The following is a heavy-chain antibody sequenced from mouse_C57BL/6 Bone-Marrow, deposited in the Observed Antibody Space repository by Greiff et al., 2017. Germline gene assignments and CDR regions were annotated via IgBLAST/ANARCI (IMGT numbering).Heavy chain of an antibody. CDR1: GYAFSSSW. V-gene: IGHV1-82*01. Sequence: QVQLQQSGPELVKPGASVKISCKASGYAFSSSWMNWVKQRPGKGLEWIGRIYPGDGDTNYNGKFKGKATLTADKSSSTAYMQLSSLTSEDSAVYCCAREKVLLGDYWGQGTSVTVSS. CDR2: IYPGDGDT. CDR3: AREKVLLGDY. J-gene: IGHJ4*01. D-gene: IGHD2-10*01.